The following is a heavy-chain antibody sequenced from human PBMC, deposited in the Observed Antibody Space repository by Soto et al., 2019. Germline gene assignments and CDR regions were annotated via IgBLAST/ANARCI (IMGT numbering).Heavy chain of an antibody. Sequence: QVQLVQSGGEVKQPGASVKVSCKTSGYTFTSYGISWVRQAPGQGLEWMGWISGYNGDTKYVQKFQGRVTLTTDTSTNTAYMEVRSLRSADTAVYYCARDWVGDLAYWGQGTRVTVSS. D-gene: IGHD4-17*01. J-gene: IGHJ4*02. CDR1: GYTFTSYG. CDR2: ISGYNGDT. V-gene: IGHV1-18*01. CDR3: ARDWVGDLAY.